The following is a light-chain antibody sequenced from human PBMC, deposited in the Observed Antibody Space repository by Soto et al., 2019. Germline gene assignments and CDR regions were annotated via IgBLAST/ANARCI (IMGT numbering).Light chain of an antibody. V-gene: IGKV3-15*01. Sequence: EVLMTQSPVTLSVSPGEIATLSCRASQNINRNLACYQQKPGQAPKLLIYGASTRAADVPARFSGSGSGTGYNLTISSLQSEDFAVYYCQNYNNWPSWTFGHGTKVDIK. CDR3: QNYNNWPSWT. CDR2: GAS. J-gene: IGKJ1*01. CDR1: QNINRN.